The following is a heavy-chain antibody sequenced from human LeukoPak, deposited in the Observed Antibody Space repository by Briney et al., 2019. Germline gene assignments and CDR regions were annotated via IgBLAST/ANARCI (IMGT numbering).Heavy chain of an antibody. CDR3: AKDHNDYGDSVGSRYHYYMDV. Sequence: GGSLRLSCAASGFTFSTYGMHWGRQAPGKGLEWVSFIRYDGTNKFNADSVRGRFTISRDNSNNTLYLHMNSLRSDDTAVYYCAKDHNDYGDSVGSRYHYYMDVWGKGTTVTVSS. D-gene: IGHD4-17*01. J-gene: IGHJ6*03. CDR2: IRYDGTNK. CDR1: GFTFSTYG. V-gene: IGHV3-30*02.